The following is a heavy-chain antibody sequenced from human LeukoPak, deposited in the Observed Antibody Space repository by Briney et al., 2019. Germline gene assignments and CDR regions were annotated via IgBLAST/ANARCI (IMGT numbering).Heavy chain of an antibody. CDR1: GFTFDDYG. CDR2: INWNGGST. D-gene: IGHD2-2*02. V-gene: IGHV3-20*04. J-gene: IGHJ6*03. CDR3: AREGVSPYCSSTSCYRAYYYYYMDV. Sequence: GGSLRLFCAASGFTFDDYGMSWVRQAPGKGLEWVSGINWNGGSTGYADSVKGRFTISRDNAKNSLYLQMNSLRAEDTALYYCAREGVSPYCSSTSCYRAYYYYYMDVWGKGTTVTVSS.